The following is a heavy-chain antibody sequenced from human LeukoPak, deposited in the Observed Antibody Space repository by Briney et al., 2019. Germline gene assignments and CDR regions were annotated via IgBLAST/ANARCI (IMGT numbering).Heavy chain of an antibody. D-gene: IGHD7-27*01. J-gene: IGHJ4*02. CDR1: GFTFSSYA. V-gene: IGHV3-30-3*01. CDR2: ISYDGSNK. Sequence: GRSLRLSCAASGFTFSSYAMHWVRQAPGKGLEWVAVISYDGSNKYYADSVKGRFTISRDNSKNTVYLQMDSLRAEDTAVYYCARDLTLGKPDYFDHWGQGTLVTVSS. CDR3: ARDLTLGKPDYFDH.